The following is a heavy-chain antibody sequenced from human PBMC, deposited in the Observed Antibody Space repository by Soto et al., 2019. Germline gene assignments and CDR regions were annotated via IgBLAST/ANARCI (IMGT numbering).Heavy chain of an antibody. CDR3: AKDLLPNTVTTCGS. J-gene: IGHJ5*02. CDR1: GFTFDSHG. Sequence: QVQLVESGGGAVQPGRSLRLSCAASGFTFDSHGMHWVRQAPGKGLVWVAVISPDGNNKYYADSVKGRFTISRDNFNNILYLQMSSLRAEDTAVYYCAKDLLPNTVTTCGSWGQGTLVTVSS. CDR2: ISPDGNNK. V-gene: IGHV3-30*18. D-gene: IGHD4-17*01.